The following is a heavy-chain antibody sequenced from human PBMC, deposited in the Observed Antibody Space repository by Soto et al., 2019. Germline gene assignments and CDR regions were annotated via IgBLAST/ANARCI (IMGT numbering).Heavy chain of an antibody. CDR3: ARQASTIFGVVKDYYYYGMDV. CDR1: GYSFTIYW. D-gene: IGHD3-3*01. Sequence: GASLKISCKGSGYSFTIYWIGWVRQMHGKGLECMGIIYPGDSDTRYSPSFQGQVTISADKSISTAYLQWSSLKASDTAMYYCARQASTIFGVVKDYYYYGMDVWGQGTTVTVSS. V-gene: IGHV5-51*01. CDR2: IYPGDSDT. J-gene: IGHJ6*02.